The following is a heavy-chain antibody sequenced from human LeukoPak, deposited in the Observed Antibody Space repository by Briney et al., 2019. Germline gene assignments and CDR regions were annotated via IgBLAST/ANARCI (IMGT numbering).Heavy chain of an antibody. CDR2: LSYDGSNK. V-gene: IGHV3-30*18. D-gene: IGHD2-15*01. CDR3: AKQGCSGGSCYSPT. Sequence: GGSLRLSCAASGFTFSSYGMHWGRQAPGKGLGGVAVLSYDGSNKYYADSVKGRFTISRDNSKNTLYLQMNSLRAEDTAVYYCAKQGCSGGSCYSPTWGQGTLVTVSS. CDR1: GFTFSSYG. J-gene: IGHJ4*02.